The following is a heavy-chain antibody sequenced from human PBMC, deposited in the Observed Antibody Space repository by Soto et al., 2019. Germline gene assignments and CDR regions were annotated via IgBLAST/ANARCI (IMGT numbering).Heavy chain of an antibody. CDR2: IYYGGST. J-gene: IGHJ5*02. Sequence: SETLSLTCTVSGGSVSSGSYYWSWIRQPPGKGLEWIGYIYYGGSTNYNPSLKSRVTISVDTSKNQFSLKLSSVTAADTAVYYCARKYSSSWYAWFDPWGQGTLVTVSS. CDR3: ARKYSSSWYAWFDP. CDR1: GGSVSSGSYY. D-gene: IGHD6-13*01. V-gene: IGHV4-61*01.